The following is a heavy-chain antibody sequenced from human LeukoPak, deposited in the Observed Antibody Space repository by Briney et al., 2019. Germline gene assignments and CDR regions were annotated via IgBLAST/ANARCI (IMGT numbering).Heavy chain of an antibody. CDR2: ISSSSYI. D-gene: IGHD2-2*01. V-gene: IGHV3-21*01. CDR3: ARDLTPCSSTSCYGWFDP. Sequence: GGSLRLSCAASGFTFSSYSMNWVRQAPGKGLEWVSSISSSSYIYYADSVKGRFTIPRDNAKNSLYLQMNSLRAEDTAVYYCARDLTPCSSTSCYGWFDPWGQGTLVTVSS. J-gene: IGHJ5*02. CDR1: GFTFSSYS.